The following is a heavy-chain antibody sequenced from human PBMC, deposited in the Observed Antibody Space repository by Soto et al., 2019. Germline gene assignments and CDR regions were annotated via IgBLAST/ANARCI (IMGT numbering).Heavy chain of an antibody. Sequence: PGGSLRLSCAASGFTVSSNYMSWVRQAPGKGLEWVSVIYSGGSTYYADSAKGRFTISRDNSKNTLYLQMNSLRAEDTAVYYCARDRIGAMDHYYYYGMDVWGQGTTVTVSS. CDR3: ARDRIGAMDHYYYYGMDV. J-gene: IGHJ6*02. D-gene: IGHD5-18*01. V-gene: IGHV3-53*01. CDR2: IYSGGST. CDR1: GFTVSSNY.